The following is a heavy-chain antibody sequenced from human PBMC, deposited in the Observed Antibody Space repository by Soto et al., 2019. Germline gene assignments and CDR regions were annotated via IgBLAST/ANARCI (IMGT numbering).Heavy chain of an antibody. Sequence: QVQLVQSGAEVKKPGASVKVSCKASGYTFSDYSMHWVRQAPGQGPEWMGWINPNSGGTNYAQKFQGWITMTSDTSLSTAYMELSRLRSDDTAVYYGAREGMAAADVNWFDPWGQGTLVTVSS. CDR1: GYTFSDYS. CDR3: AREGMAAADVNWFDP. D-gene: IGHD6-13*01. V-gene: IGHV1-2*04. CDR2: INPNSGGT. J-gene: IGHJ5*02.